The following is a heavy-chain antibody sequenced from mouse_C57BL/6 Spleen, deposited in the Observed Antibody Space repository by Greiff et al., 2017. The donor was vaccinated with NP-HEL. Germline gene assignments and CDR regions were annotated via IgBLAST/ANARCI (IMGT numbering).Heavy chain of an antibody. CDR3: ARRTGTYYFDY. V-gene: IGHV1-18*01. CDR1: GYTFTDYN. CDR2: INPNNGGT. Sequence: EVQLQQSGPELVKPGASVKIPCKASGYTFTDYNKDWVKQSHGKSLEWIGDINPNNGGTIYNQKFKGKATLTVDKSSSTAYMELRSLTSEDTAVYYCARRTGTYYFDYWGQGTTLTVSS. J-gene: IGHJ2*01. D-gene: IGHD4-1*01.